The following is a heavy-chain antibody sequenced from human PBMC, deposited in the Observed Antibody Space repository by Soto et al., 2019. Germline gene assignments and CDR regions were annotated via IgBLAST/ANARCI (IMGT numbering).Heavy chain of an antibody. V-gene: IGHV4-4*02. J-gene: IGHJ4*02. Sequence: QVQLQESGPGLVRPSGALSVTCAVSGDSISRSHGWSWVRQSPGKGLEWIGEISHSGINNYKPSLKSGVTISGDKAKNQLSLKLTSVTAADKAVYYCERVRYDRSCFDRWGQGTLVSVSS. D-gene: IGHD3-22*01. CDR1: GDSISRSHG. CDR2: ISHSGIN. CDR3: ERVRYDRSCFDR.